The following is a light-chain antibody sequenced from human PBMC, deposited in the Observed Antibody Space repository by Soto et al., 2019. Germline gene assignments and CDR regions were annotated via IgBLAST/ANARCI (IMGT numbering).Light chain of an antibody. Sequence: QFVLTQPASVSGSPGQSITISCTGTRSDLAIYNYVSWYQQQPGKAPKLMIYQVTNRPSGVSNRFSGSRSGNTASLTISGLQAEDEADYYCSSYTDSSNYVFGTGTKV. CDR1: RSDLAIYNY. CDR3: SSYTDSSNYV. J-gene: IGLJ1*01. V-gene: IGLV2-14*01. CDR2: QVT.